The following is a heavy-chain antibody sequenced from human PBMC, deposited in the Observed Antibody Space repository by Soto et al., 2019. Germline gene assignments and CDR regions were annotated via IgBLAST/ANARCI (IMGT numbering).Heavy chain of an antibody. CDR3: ATGGGFVESRMVWFDP. CDR2: INHRGSI. V-gene: IGHV4-34*01. J-gene: IGHJ5*02. D-gene: IGHD2-8*01. CDR1: GGSLSGSY. Sequence: QVQLQQWGAGLLKPSETLSPTCGVYGGSLSGSYWSWIRQTPGKGLEWIGSINHRGSINYNPSLRSRVTISIDTSKNEFSLRLTSVTAADTAMYYCATGGGFVESRMVWFDPWGQGTLVTVSS.